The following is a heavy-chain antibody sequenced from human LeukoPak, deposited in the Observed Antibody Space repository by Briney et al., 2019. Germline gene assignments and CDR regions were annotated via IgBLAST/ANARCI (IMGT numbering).Heavy chain of an antibody. CDR1: GGSFSGYY. Sequence: KSSETLSLTCAVYGGSFSGYYWSWIRQPPGKGLEWIGEINHSGSTNYNPSLKSRVTISVDTSKNQFSLKLSSVTAADTAVYYCARVAPGTLTDRLYYYYYGMDVWGQGTTVTVSS. J-gene: IGHJ6*02. V-gene: IGHV4-34*01. D-gene: IGHD3-9*01. CDR2: INHSGST. CDR3: ARVAPGTLTDRLYYYYYGMDV.